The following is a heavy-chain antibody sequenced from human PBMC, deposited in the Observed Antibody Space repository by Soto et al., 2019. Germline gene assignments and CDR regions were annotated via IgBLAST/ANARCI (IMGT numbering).Heavy chain of an antibody. Sequence: SETLSLTCTVSGGSISSGGYYWSWIRQHPGKGLEWIGYIYHSGSTYYNPSLKSRVTISVDTSKNQFSLKLSSVTAADTAVYYCARNYGHAFDIWGQGTMVTVSS. J-gene: IGHJ3*02. CDR1: GGSISSGGYY. D-gene: IGHD1-7*01. CDR3: ARNYGHAFDI. CDR2: IYHSGST. V-gene: IGHV4-31*03.